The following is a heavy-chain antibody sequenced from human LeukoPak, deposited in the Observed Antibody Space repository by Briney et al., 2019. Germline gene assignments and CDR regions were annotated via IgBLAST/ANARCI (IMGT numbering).Heavy chain of an antibody. CDR2: ISGSGGST. CDR3: AKGPGGPAAGTY. J-gene: IGHJ4*02. V-gene: IGHV3-23*01. CDR1: GFTFSSFA. Sequence: GGSLSLSCAASGFTFSSFAMSWVRQAPGKGREWVAAISGSGGSTHYADSVQGRFTTSRDNSKNTLYLQMNSLRAEDTAVYYCAKGPGGPAAGTYWGQGTLVTVSS. D-gene: IGHD6-13*01.